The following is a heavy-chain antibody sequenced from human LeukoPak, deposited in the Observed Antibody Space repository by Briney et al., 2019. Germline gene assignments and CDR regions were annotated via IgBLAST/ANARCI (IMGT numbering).Heavy chain of an antibody. CDR1: GVSISSDNW. CDR2: IYDSGST. Sequence: SETLSLTCAVCGVSISSDNWWTWVRQPPGKGLEWIGSIYDSGSTYYNPSLKSRVTISVDTSKNQFFLKLNSVTAADTAVYYCARHYGPWGQGTLVTVSS. V-gene: IGHV4-39*01. CDR3: ARHYGP. J-gene: IGHJ5*02. D-gene: IGHD3-10*01.